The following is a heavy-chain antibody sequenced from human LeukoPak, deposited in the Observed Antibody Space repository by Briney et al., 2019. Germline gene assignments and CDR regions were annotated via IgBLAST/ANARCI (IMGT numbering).Heavy chain of an antibody. J-gene: IGHJ4*02. V-gene: IGHV3-21*01. CDR2: ISGSSSYI. CDR3: AKGMIFGYFKD. D-gene: IGHD3/OR15-3a*01. CDR1: GFTFSSYS. Sequence: GGSLRLSCAASGFTFSSYSMNWVRQAPGKGLEWVSSISGSSSYIYYADSVKGRFTISRDKSKNTLYLQMSSLRAEDTAVYYCAKGMIFGYFKDWGQGALVTVSS.